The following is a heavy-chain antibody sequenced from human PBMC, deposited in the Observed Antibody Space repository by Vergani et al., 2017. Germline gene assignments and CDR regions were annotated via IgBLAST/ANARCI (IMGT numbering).Heavy chain of an antibody. CDR2: IIGVSSFI. Sequence: EVQLLESGGGLAQPGGSLRLSCAASGFTFRNYAMTWVRQAPGKGLEWVSSIIGVSSFIYYADSVMGRFTISRDNAKNSLFLEMNSLRFEDTAVYFCTKGSVYYHDSAGHGYDPYTGFDLWGQGTLVTVSS. D-gene: IGHD5-12*01. V-gene: IGHV3-21*04. J-gene: IGHJ3*01. CDR3: TKGSVYYHDSAGHGYDPYTGFDL. CDR1: GFTFRNYA.